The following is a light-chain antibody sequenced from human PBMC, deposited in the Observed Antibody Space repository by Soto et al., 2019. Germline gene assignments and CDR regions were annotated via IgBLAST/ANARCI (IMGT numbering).Light chain of an antibody. CDR3: QQYGSSLFT. V-gene: IGKV3-15*01. Sequence: MMMTQSPATLSVSPWERVTLSCRTSHSVNSHVAWYQQKPGQAPRLLLYGASTRATGIPARFSGTGSGTDFSLTVSSLQSEDFAVYYCQQYGSSLFTFGPGTKVDIK. CDR2: GAS. CDR1: HSVNSH. J-gene: IGKJ3*01.